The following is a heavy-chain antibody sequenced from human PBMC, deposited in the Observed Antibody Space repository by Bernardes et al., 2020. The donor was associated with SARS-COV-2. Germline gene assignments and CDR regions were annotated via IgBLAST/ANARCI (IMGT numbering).Heavy chain of an antibody. CDR1: GFPFNIYE. CDR2: ISNGSKTI. D-gene: IGHD2-2*03. CDR3: ARAERGYGSSSHKVIHHGMDV. Sequence: VGSLRLSCAASGFPFNIYEMNWVRQAPGKGLEWVSYISNGSKTIYYADSVKGRFTISRDNAKNSLYLQMNSLKAEDTALYYCARAERGYGSSSHKVIHHGMDVWGRGTTVTVSS. J-gene: IGHJ6*02. V-gene: IGHV3-48*03.